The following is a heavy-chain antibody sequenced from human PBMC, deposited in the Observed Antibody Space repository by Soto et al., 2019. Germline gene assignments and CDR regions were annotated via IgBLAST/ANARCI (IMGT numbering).Heavy chain of an antibody. CDR3: ARDSGVYPAQDY. CDR2: IKSDGSST. V-gene: IGHV3-74*01. Sequence: GGSLRLSCAASGFTFSSYWMHWVRQAPGKGLVWVSRIKSDGSSTSYADSVKGRFTISRDNAKNTLYLQMNSLRAEDTAVYYCARDSGVYPAQDYWGQGTLVTVSS. J-gene: IGHJ4*02. D-gene: IGHD6-6*01. CDR1: GFTFSSYW.